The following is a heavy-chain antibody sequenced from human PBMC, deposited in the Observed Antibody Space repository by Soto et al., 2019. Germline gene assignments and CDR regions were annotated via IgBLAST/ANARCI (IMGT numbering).Heavy chain of an antibody. CDR1: GGSVSSGSYY. Sequence: SVTLSLTCTVSGGSVSSGSYYWSWIRQPPGKGLEWIGYIYYSGSTNYNPSLKSRVTISVDTSKNQFSLKLSSVTAADTAVYYCASSPDFDYWGQGTLVTVSS. V-gene: IGHV4-61*01. J-gene: IGHJ4*02. CDR3: ASSPDFDY. CDR2: IYYSGST.